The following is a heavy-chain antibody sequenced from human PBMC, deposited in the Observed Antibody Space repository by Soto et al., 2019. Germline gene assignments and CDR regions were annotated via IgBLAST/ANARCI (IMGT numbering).Heavy chain of an antibody. Sequence: QVQLVESGGGVVQPGRSLRLSCAASGFTISSYAMHGVRQAPGKGLEWVAVISYDGSNKYYADSVKGRFTISRDNSKNTLYLQMNSLRAEDTAVYYCARDLVYYYGSGSPGMNGMDVWGQGTTVTVSS. CDR3: ARDLVYYYGSGSPGMNGMDV. CDR1: GFTISSYA. J-gene: IGHJ6*02. D-gene: IGHD3-10*01. CDR2: ISYDGSNK. V-gene: IGHV3-30-3*01.